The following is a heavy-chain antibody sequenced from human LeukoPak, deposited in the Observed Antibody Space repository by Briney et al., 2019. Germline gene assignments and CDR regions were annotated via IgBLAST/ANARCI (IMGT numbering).Heavy chain of an antibody. CDR1: GGSVSSGSYY. Sequence: SGTLSLTCTVSGGSVSSGSYYWSWIRQPPGKGLEWIGYIYYSGSTNYNPSLKSRVTISVDTSKNQFSLKLSSVTAADTAVYYCARAGAKYYYDSSGYYSTAFDIWGQGTMVTVSS. CDR2: IYYSGST. D-gene: IGHD3-22*01. V-gene: IGHV4-61*01. CDR3: ARAGAKYYYDSSGYYSTAFDI. J-gene: IGHJ3*02.